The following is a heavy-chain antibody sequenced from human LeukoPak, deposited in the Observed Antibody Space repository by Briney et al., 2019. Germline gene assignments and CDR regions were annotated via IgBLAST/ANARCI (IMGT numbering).Heavy chain of an antibody. V-gene: IGHV1-69*05. D-gene: IGHD1-26*01. CDR1: GGTFSSYA. Sequence: SVKVSCKASGGTFSSYATSWVRQAPGQGLEWMGRIIPIFGTANYAQKFQGRVTITTDESTSTAYVELSSLRSEDTAVYYCASGSYSMIYFDYWGQGTLVTVSS. CDR3: ASGSYSMIYFDY. J-gene: IGHJ4*02. CDR2: IIPIFGTA.